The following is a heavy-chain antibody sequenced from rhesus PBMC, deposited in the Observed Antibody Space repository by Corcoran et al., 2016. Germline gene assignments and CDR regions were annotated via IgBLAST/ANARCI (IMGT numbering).Heavy chain of an antibody. CDR3: ATERGIAGTADLYGLDS. J-gene: IGHJ6*01. CDR2: ILPLVGIT. Sequence: QVQLVQSGAEVKKPGASVKVSCKASGFTFGSYAISWVRQAPGQGLEWMGVILPLVGITNYAEKFQGRVTVSADTSTDTAYMERSSLRSEDTAVYYCATERGIAGTADLYGLDSWGQGVVVTVSS. D-gene: IGHD1-1-1*01. V-gene: IGHV1-198*02. CDR1: GFTFGSYA.